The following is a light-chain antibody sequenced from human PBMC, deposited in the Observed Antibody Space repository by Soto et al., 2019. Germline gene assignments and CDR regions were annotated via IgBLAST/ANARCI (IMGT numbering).Light chain of an antibody. CDR1: QDIAKN. CDR3: QQYDNLLPIT. Sequence: IQMTQSPSSLSASVGDRVTITCQASQDIAKNFNWYQQKPGKAPKLLIYDASSLQTGVPSRFSGSGSATHFTSTISSLQSEDIATYYCQQYDNLLPITFGQGTRLEIK. CDR2: DAS. J-gene: IGKJ5*01. V-gene: IGKV1-33*01.